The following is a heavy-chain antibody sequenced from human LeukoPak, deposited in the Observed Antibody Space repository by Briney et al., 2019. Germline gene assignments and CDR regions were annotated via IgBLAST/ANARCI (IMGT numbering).Heavy chain of an antibody. Sequence: AGGSLRLSCAASGFSFSDFNMTWVRQAPGKGLEWISYISSTSTNIYYADSVKGRFTISRDNAKNSLYLQMSSLRAEDTAIYYCARGTYASGNSYWGQGTLVTVSS. CDR1: GFSFSDFN. CDR3: ARGTYASGNSY. V-gene: IGHV3-48*01. D-gene: IGHD3-10*01. CDR2: ISSTSTNI. J-gene: IGHJ4*02.